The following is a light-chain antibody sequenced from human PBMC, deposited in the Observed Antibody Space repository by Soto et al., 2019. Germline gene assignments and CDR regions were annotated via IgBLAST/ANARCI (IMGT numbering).Light chain of an antibody. Sequence: QSALTQPASVSGSPGQSITISCTGSSSDVGKYNLVSWYQHHPGKAPRLIIYEVNKRPSGVPNRFSGSKSGNTASLTISGLQGADEGDYYCCSYANAYLFIVFGGGTKLTVL. CDR3: CSYANAYLFIV. CDR2: EVN. J-gene: IGLJ2*01. V-gene: IGLV2-23*02. CDR1: SSDVGKYNL.